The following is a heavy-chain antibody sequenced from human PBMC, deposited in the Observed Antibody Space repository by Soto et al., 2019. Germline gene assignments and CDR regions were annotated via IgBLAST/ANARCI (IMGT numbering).Heavy chain of an antibody. CDR1: GGSFSSYT. CDR2: IIPILGIA. Sequence: GASVKVSCKASGGSFSSYTISWVRQAPGQGLEWMGRIIPILGIANYAQKFQGRVTITADKSTSTAYMELSSLRSEDTAVYYCARAITAFNPRPPRDAFDIWGQGTMVTVSS. D-gene: IGHD1-20*01. J-gene: IGHJ3*02. V-gene: IGHV1-69*02. CDR3: ARAITAFNPRPPRDAFDI.